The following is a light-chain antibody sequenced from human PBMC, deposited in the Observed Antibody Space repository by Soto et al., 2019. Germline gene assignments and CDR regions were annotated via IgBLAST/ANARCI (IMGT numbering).Light chain of an antibody. V-gene: IGLV3-21*02. J-gene: IGLJ2*01. CDR2: DHS. Sequence: SYELTQPPSVSVAPGHTATITCVGDNIGSNSVHWYHQKPGQAPVLVVFDHSDRPSGIPERFSGSNSGNTATLTISRVEAGHEADYYCQVWDSSRGQALFGGGTKVTVL. CDR1: NIGSNS. CDR3: QVWDSSRGQAL.